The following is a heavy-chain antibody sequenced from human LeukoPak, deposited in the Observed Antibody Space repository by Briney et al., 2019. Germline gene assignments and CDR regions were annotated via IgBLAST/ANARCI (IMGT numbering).Heavy chain of an antibody. D-gene: IGHD3-22*01. CDR3: ARGRQDVTMIVVVMTAVSYYLDV. CDR2: MNPSGST. CDR1: GGSFSGYY. V-gene: IGHV4-34*01. J-gene: IGHJ6*03. Sequence: SETPSLTCAVYGGSFSGYYWTWIRQTPEKGLEWIGEMNPSGSTNYNPSLKSRVTISVDTSKNQFSLELSSVTAADTAVYYCARGRQDVTMIVVVMTAVSYYLDVWGKGTTVTVS.